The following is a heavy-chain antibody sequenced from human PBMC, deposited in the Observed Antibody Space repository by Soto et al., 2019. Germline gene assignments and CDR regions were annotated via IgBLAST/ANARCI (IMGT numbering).Heavy chain of an antibody. CDR3: ARGQSYDSSGYYFY. J-gene: IGHJ4*02. Sequence: GESLKISCKGSGDNFTSYWVSWVRQMPGKGLEWMGRIDPSDSYTNYSPSFQGHVTISADKSISTAYLQWSSLKASDTAMYYYARGQSYDSSGYYFYWGQGTLVTVSS. CDR1: GDNFTSYW. D-gene: IGHD3-22*01. CDR2: IDPSDSYT. V-gene: IGHV5-10-1*01.